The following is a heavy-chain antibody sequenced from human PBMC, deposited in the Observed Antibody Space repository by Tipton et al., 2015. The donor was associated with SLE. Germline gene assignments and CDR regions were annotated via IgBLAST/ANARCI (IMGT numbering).Heavy chain of an antibody. CDR2: IYHSGST. D-gene: IGHD3-3*01. CDR1: GGSISSGYY. V-gene: IGHV4-38-2*02. J-gene: IGHJ5*02. CDR3: ARDRADFWSGYSTGFDP. Sequence: TLSLTCTVSGGSISSGYYWGWIRQPPGKGLEWIGSIYHSGSTYYNPSLKSRVTISVDTSKNQFSLKLSSVTAADTAVYYCARDRADFWSGYSTGFDPWGQGTLVTVSS.